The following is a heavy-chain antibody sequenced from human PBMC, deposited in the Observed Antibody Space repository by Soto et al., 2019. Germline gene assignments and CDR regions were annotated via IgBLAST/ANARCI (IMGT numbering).Heavy chain of an antibody. V-gene: IGHV4-34*01. CDR3: ARGFAQLYSYGYSAFDI. J-gene: IGHJ3*02. CDR2: INHSGST. D-gene: IGHD5-18*01. Sequence: QVQLQQWGAGLLKPSETLSLTCAVYGGSFSGYYWSWIRQPPGKGLEWIGEINHSGSTNYNPSLKSRVTISVDTSKNQFSLKLSSVTAADTAVYYCARGFAQLYSYGYSAFDIWGQGTMVTVSS. CDR1: GGSFSGYY.